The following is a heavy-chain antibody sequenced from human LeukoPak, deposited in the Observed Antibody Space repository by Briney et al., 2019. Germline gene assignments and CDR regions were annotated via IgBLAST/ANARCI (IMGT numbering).Heavy chain of an antibody. D-gene: IGHD3-9*01. CDR2: ITSSGRT. CDR3: AREGWVTNDDALTDYDSRDAFDI. CDR1: GFTFSSYA. Sequence: PGGSLRLSCAASGFTFSSYAMSWVRQAPGKGLEWLSYITSSGRTLNADSVKGRFTTSRDNAKKSVYLQMSSLRVEDTAVYYCAREGWVTNDDALTDYDSRDAFDIWGQGAAVTVSS. V-gene: IGHV3-48*01. J-gene: IGHJ3*02.